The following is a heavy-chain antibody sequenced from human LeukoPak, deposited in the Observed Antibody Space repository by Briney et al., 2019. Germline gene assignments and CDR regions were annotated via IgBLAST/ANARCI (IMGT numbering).Heavy chain of an antibody. CDR3: ARHRYYGLGSYYLDY. Sequence: ETLSLTCAVYGGSFSGYYWSWIRQPPGKGLEWIGEINHSGSTNYNPSLKSRVTISVDTSKNQFSLKLSSVTAADTAVYYCARHRYYGLGSYYLDYWGQGTLVTVSS. V-gene: IGHV4-34*01. CDR2: INHSGST. CDR1: GGSFSGYY. J-gene: IGHJ4*02. D-gene: IGHD3-10*01.